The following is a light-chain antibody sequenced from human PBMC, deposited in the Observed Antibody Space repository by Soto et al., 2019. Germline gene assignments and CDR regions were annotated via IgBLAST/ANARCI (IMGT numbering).Light chain of an antibody. CDR2: DAS. CDR1: QSLSSY. CDR3: QHRSNWPLT. J-gene: IGKJ5*01. Sequence: EIVLTQSPATLSLSPGERATLSCRASQSLSSYLAWYQQKAGQAPRLLIYDASNRATDIPARFSGIVSGTDLALTISSLEPEDFAVYFCQHRSNWPLTFGQGTRLEIK. V-gene: IGKV3-11*01.